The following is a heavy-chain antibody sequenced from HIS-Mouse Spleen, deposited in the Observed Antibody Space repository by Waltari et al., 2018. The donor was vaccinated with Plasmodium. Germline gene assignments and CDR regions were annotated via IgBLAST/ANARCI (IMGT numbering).Heavy chain of an antibody. J-gene: IGHJ3*02. D-gene: IGHD1-1*01. V-gene: IGHV4-34*01. Sequence: QVQLQQWGAGLLKPSETLSLTCAVYGGSFSGYYWSWIRQPPGKGLEWIGEINHSASSNYNPSLKSRVTISVYTSKNQFSLKLSSVTAADTAVYYCARAGTDAFDIWGQGTMVTVSS. CDR3: ARAGTDAFDI. CDR2: INHSASS. CDR1: GGSFSGYY.